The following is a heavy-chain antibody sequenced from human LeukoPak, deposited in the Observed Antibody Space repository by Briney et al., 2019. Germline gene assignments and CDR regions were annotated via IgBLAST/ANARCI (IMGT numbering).Heavy chain of an antibody. J-gene: IGHJ1*01. D-gene: IGHD3-22*01. CDR1: GDSISSSSSY. Sequence: PSETLSLTCTVSGDSISSSSSYWGWIRQPPGEGLEWIGSIYYSGSTYYNTSLKSRVTISVDTSKNQFSLKLSSVTAADTAVYYCARLKYYYDSSGSRAEYFQHWGQGTLVTASS. CDR2: IYYSGST. CDR3: ARLKYYYDSSGSRAEYFQH. V-gene: IGHV4-39*07.